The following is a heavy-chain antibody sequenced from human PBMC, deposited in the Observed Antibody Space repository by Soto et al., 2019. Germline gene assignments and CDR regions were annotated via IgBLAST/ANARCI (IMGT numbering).Heavy chain of an antibody. CDR1: GFTFSSYA. CDR3: AIDLVDCSSTSCYTVAYYYYGMYV. CDR2: ISGSGGST. Sequence: GGSLRLSCAASGFTFSSYAMSWVRQAPGKGLEWVSAISGSGGSTYYADSVKGRFTISRDNSKNTLYLQMNSLRAEDTAVYYCAIDLVDCSSTSCYTVAYYYYGMYVWGQGTTVTVS. J-gene: IGHJ6*02. V-gene: IGHV3-23*01. D-gene: IGHD2-2*02.